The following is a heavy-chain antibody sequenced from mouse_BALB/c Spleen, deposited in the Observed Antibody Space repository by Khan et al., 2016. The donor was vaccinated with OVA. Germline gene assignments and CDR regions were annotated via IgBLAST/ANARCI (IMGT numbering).Heavy chain of an antibody. J-gene: IGHJ3*01. CDR3: SRHGHVAWLTY. CDR2: IDPFSGGT. CDR1: GYSFTSYY. Sequence: VQLQQPGPELMKPGASVKISCKASGYSFTSYYIHWVMQSHGKSLEWIGYIDPFSGGTTYNQKFEGKATLTVDKSSSTAYIHLRNLTSEDSAVHYCSRHGHVAWLTYWGQGTLVTVSA. V-gene: IGHV1S135*01. D-gene: IGHD2-2*01.